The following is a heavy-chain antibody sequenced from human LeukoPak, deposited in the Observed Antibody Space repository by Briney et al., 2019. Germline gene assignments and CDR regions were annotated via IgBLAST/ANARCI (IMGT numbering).Heavy chain of an antibody. CDR1: GFTFSSYA. Sequence: GGSLRLSCAASGFTFSSYAMSWVHQAPGKGLEWMGIIYPGDSDTRYSPSFQGQVTISADKSISTAYLQWNSLKASDTAVYYCARHRDYVPDVWGQGTMVTVSS. V-gene: IGHV5-51*07. J-gene: IGHJ3*01. D-gene: IGHD3-10*02. CDR3: ARHRDYVPDV. CDR2: IYPGDSDT.